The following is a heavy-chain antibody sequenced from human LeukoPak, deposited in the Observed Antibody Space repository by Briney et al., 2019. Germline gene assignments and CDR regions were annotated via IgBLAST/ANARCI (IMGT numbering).Heavy chain of an antibody. CDR2: ISSSGSTI. D-gene: IGHD2-2*01. V-gene: IGHV3-11*01. Sequence: GGSLRLSCAASGFTFSDYYMSWIRQAPGKGLEWVSYISSSGSTIYYADSVKGRFTTSRDNANNSPYLQMNSLRAEDTAVYYCAKGYCGSTSCYASLWGQGTLVAVSS. CDR1: GFTFSDYY. J-gene: IGHJ4*02. CDR3: AKGYCGSTSCYASL.